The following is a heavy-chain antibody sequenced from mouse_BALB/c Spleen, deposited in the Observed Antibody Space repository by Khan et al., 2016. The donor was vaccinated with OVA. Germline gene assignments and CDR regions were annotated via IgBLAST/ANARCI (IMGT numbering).Heavy chain of an antibody. Sequence: QVQLKQSGTELAKPGASVKMSCKASGYTFTTYWMHWVKQRPGQGLEWIGYINPTSGYPDYNEKFKDKATLSADKSSSTAYMQLSSLTSEEAAVYYCARDRIDYRGQGTTLTVS. CDR3: ARDRIDY. J-gene: IGHJ2*01. V-gene: IGHV1-7*01. CDR1: GYTFTTYW. CDR2: INPTSGYP.